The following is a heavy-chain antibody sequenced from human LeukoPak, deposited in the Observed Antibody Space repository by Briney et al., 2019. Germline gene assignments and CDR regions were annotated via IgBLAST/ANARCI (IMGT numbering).Heavy chain of an antibody. CDR3: ARRPGHTWDMGNWFDP. J-gene: IGHJ5*02. V-gene: IGHV4-39*01. D-gene: IGHD1-26*01. CDR1: GDSIRTNNYF. Sequence: SETLSLTCSVSGDSIRTNNYFWGWIRQPPGMGLEWIGSISYNGITYYNPSLKSRASVSVDTSKNQFSLNLNSVTAADTAIYYCARRPGHTWDMGNWFDPWGQGTLVTVS. CDR2: ISYNGIT.